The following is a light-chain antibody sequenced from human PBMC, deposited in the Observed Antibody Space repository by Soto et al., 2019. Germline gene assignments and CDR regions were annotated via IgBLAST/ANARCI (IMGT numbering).Light chain of an antibody. J-gene: IGKJ4*01. Sequence: EMVMTQSPATLSVSPGEGATLSCRASQSVRTGLAWYQQKPGQAPRLLIYGASIRATGIPVRFSGSGSGTEFTLTITSLQSEDFAVYYCQQRSNWPPIFGGGTKVDIK. CDR2: GAS. CDR1: QSVRTG. CDR3: QQRSNWPPI. V-gene: IGKV3-15*01.